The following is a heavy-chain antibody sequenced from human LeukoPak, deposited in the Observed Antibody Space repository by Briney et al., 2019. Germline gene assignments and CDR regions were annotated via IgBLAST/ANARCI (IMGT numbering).Heavy chain of an antibody. CDR3: ARLRDGRWLLEY. V-gene: IGHV4-39*01. D-gene: IGHD5-24*01. Sequence: MPSETLSLTCTASGGPISSSGYYWGWIRQPPGKGLEWIASINYSGTTYYNPSLKSRVTISEDRSKNQFSLKLSSVTAADTAVYYCARLRDGRWLLEYWGQGTLVTVSS. CDR1: GGPISSSGYY. J-gene: IGHJ4*02. CDR2: INYSGTT.